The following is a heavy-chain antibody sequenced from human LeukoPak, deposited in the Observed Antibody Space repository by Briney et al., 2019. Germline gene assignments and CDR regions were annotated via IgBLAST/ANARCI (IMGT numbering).Heavy chain of an antibody. Sequence: PGGSLRLSCAASGFTFSSYAMSWVRQAPGKGLEWVSGISGSGDSTYYADSVKGRFTISRDNSKNTLYLQMNSLRAEDTAVYYCAKREGGVKGYLDYWGQGTLVAVSS. V-gene: IGHV3-23*01. CDR3: AKREGGVKGYLDY. CDR2: ISGSGDST. J-gene: IGHJ4*02. CDR1: GFTFSSYA. D-gene: IGHD3-16*01.